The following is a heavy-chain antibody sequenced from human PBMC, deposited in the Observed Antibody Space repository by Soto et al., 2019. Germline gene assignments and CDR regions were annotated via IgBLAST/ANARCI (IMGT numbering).Heavy chain of an antibody. Sequence: SETLSLTCTVSGGSISSSSYYWGWIRQPPGKGLEWIGSIYYSGSTYYNPSLKSRVTISVDTSKNQFSLKLSSVTAADTAVYYCASIRITIFGVVIMSRVFDYWGQGTLVTVSS. J-gene: IGHJ4*02. CDR3: ASIRITIFGVVIMSRVFDY. D-gene: IGHD3-3*01. V-gene: IGHV4-39*01. CDR2: IYYSGST. CDR1: GGSISSSSYY.